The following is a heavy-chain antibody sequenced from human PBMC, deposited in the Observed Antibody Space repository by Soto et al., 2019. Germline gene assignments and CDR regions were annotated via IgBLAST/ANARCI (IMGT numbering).Heavy chain of an antibody. J-gene: IGHJ5*02. D-gene: IGHD6-19*01. CDR2: ISSSCTI. Sequence: GGSLRLSCAASGFTFSDYYMNWVRQAPGKGLEWVSSISSSCTIYYADSVKGRFTISRDNAKNSLYLQMNSLRAEDTAVYYCARGGYSSGWYWFDPWGQGTLVTVSS. CDR1: GFTFSDYY. V-gene: IGHV3-11*04. CDR3: ARGGYSSGWYWFDP.